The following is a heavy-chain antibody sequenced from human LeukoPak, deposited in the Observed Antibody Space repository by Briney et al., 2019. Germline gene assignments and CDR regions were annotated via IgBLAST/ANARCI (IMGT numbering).Heavy chain of an antibody. J-gene: IGHJ5*02. D-gene: IGHD1-20*01. V-gene: IGHV1-2*02. CDR3: ARDYFTFTSKSYNFFDP. CDR1: GYTFTSYG. Sequence: ASVKVSCKASGYTFTSYGISWVRQAPGQGLEWMGWINPNTGGINYAQKFQGRVTMTRDTSISTAYMELSRLTSDDTAAYFCARDYFTFTSKSYNFFDPWGQGTLVTVSS. CDR2: INPNTGGI.